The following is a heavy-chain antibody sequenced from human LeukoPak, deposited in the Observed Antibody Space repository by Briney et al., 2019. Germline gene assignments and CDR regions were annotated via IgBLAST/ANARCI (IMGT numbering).Heavy chain of an antibody. D-gene: IGHD2-8*02. CDR2: INPSGTNT. J-gene: IGHJ4*02. V-gene: IGHV1-46*01. CDR3: AREESGGYFDY. Sequence: GASVKVSCKASGYTFTSYYMHWVQQAPGQGLERMGLINPSGTNTNYAQKFRGRVTMTRDTSTSTVYMDLSSLRSEDTAMYFCAREESGGYFDYWGQGTLVTVSS. CDR1: GYTFTSYY.